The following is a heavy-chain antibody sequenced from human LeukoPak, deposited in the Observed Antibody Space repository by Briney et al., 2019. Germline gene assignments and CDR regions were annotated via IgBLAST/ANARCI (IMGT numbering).Heavy chain of an antibody. CDR2: VYHSGST. J-gene: IGHJ4*02. Sequence: SETLSLTCSVSGDSISSGYYWGWIRQAPGKGLEWIGSVYHSGSTYYNPSLQSRVTMSVDTSKNQFSLKLSSVTAADTAVYYCARVSGGSYDYWGQGTLVTVSS. V-gene: IGHV4-38-2*02. CDR3: ARVSGGSYDY. CDR1: GDSISSGYY. D-gene: IGHD1-26*01.